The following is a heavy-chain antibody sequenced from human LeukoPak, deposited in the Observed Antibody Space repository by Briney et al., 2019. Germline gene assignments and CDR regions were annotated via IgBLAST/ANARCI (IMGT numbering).Heavy chain of an antibody. D-gene: IGHD2-15*01. J-gene: IGHJ4*02. Sequence: GGSLRLSCAASGFTFSSYSMNWVRQAPGKGLEWVSSISSSSSYIYYADSVKGRFTISRDNAKNSLYLQMNSLRAEDTAVYYCAKYCSRGSCYDYWGQGTLVTVSS. V-gene: IGHV3-21*01. CDR3: AKYCSRGSCYDY. CDR2: ISSSSSYI. CDR1: GFTFSSYS.